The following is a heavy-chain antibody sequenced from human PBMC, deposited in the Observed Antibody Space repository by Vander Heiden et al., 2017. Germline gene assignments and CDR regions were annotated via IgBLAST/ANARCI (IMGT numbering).Heavy chain of an antibody. V-gene: IGHV3-30*18. CDR1: GFTFSSYG. CDR3: AKHPGPFDYYDSSGYYPDY. Sequence: GFTFSSYGMHWVRQAPGKGLEWVAVISYDGSNKYYADSVKGRFTISRDNSKNTLYLQMNSLRAEDTAVYYCAKHPGPFDYYDSSGYYPDYWGQGTLVIVSS. J-gene: IGHJ4*02. CDR2: ISYDGSNK. D-gene: IGHD3-22*01.